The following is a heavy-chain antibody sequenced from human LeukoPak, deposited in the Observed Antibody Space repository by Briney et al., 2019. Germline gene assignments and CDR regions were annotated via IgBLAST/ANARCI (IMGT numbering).Heavy chain of an antibody. D-gene: IGHD1/OR15-1a*01. J-gene: IGHJ4*02. CDR3: ARYFSGHNNRWYLDY. V-gene: IGHV4-59*08. CDR1: GGSISSYY. Sequence: PSETLSLTCTVSGGSISSYYWSWIRQPPGKGLEWIAYIYSSGSTNYNPSLKSRVTISVDTSKNQFSLKLSSVTAADMAVYHCARYFSGHNNRWYLDYWSQGTLVTVSS. CDR2: IYSSGST.